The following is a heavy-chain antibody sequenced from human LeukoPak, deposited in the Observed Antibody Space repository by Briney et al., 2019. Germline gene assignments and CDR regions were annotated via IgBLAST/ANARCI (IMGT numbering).Heavy chain of an antibody. D-gene: IGHD3-16*02. CDR2: ISSSGSTI. CDR3: ARDWEYYDYVWGSYRPYNWFDP. J-gene: IGHJ5*02. Sequence: PGGSLGLSCAASGFTFSSYEVNWVRQAPGKGLEWASYISSSGSTIYYADSVKGRFTISRDNAKNSLYLQMNSLRAEDTAVYYCARDWEYYDYVWGSYRPYNWFDPWGQGTLVTVSS. CDR1: GFTFSSYE. V-gene: IGHV3-48*03.